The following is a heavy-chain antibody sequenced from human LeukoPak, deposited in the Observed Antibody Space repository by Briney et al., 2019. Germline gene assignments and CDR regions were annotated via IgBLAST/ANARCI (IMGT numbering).Heavy chain of an antibody. V-gene: IGHV4-61*02. CDR2: IYTSGST. J-gene: IGHJ6*03. Sequence: SETLSLTCAVSGGSISSGSYYWSWIRQPAGKGLEWIGRIYTSGSTNYNPSLKRRVTISVDTSKNQFSLKLSSVTAADEAVYYCARGPPSRYCSSTSCYLMGYYYYYYMDVWGKGTTVTVSS. CDR1: GGSISSGSYY. D-gene: IGHD2-2*01. CDR3: ARGPPSRYCSSTSCYLMGYYYYYYMDV.